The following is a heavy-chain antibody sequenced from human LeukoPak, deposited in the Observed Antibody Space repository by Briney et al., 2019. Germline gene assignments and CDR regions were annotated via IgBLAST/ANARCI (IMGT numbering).Heavy chain of an antibody. CDR3: ARDRYSSGWHEGVVAFDI. Sequence: PSETLSPTCTVSGGSISSYYWSWIRQPPGKGLEWIGYIYYSGSTNYNPSLKSRVTISVDTSKNQFSLKLSSVTAADTAVYYCARDRYSSGWHEGVVAFDIWGQGTMVTVSS. V-gene: IGHV4-59*01. CDR2: IYYSGST. J-gene: IGHJ3*02. D-gene: IGHD6-19*01. CDR1: GGSISSYY.